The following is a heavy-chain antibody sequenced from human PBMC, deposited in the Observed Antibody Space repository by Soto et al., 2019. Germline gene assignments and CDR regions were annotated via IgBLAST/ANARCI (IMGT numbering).Heavy chain of an antibody. J-gene: IGHJ6*02. V-gene: IGHV3-30*18. Sequence: GGSPTHSSASSGFSFSCFCMHLVRQAPGKGLEWVAVISYDGSNKYYADSVKGRFTISRDNSKNTLYLQMNSLRAEDTAVYYCAKVLGECIGGRCHYYYYGMDVWGQGTTVTVSS. D-gene: IGHD2-15*01. CDR1: GFSFSCFC. CDR3: AKVLGECIGGRCHYYYYGMDV. CDR2: ISYDGSNK.